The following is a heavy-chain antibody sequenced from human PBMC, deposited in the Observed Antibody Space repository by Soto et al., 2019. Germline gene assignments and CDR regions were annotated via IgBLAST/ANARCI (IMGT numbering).Heavy chain of an antibody. D-gene: IGHD3-10*01. CDR3: ARGVGFGYYYYHMDL. V-gene: IGHV4-61*01. CDR1: GDSVTSVSDY. CDR2: IYYSGSA. J-gene: IGHJ6*02. Sequence: SETLSLTCTVSGDSVTSVSDYWSWIRQPPGKGLEWIGYIYYSGSADYNPSLGSRVTISIDASKNQFSLKLTSVTAADTAVYYCARGVGFGYYYYHMDLWGQGTTVTVSS.